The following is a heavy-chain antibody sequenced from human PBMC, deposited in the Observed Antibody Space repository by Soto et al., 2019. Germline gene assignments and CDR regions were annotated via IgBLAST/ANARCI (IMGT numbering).Heavy chain of an antibody. J-gene: IGHJ6*02. CDR3: AREGYNYGVIYGMDV. CDR2: INTGNGDT. V-gene: IGHV1-3*04. CDR1: GYTFTSFS. Sequence: ASVKVSCKASGYTFTSFSMLWVRQAPGQRLEWMGWINTGNGDTKYSQKLQGRFTITRDTSARTAYMELTSLISEDTAVYYCAREGYNYGVIYGMDVWGQGTTVTAP. D-gene: IGHD4-17*01.